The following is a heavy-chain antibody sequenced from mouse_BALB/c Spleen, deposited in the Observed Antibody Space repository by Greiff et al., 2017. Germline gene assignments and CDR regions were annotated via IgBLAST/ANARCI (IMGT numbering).Heavy chain of an antibody. D-gene: IGHD2-1*01. CDR3: TRGNAYGNFAY. CDR1: GYTFTSYC. Sequence: QVQLQQPGAELVKPGASVKLSCKASGYTFTSYCMYWVKQRPGQGLEWIGGINPSNGGTNFNEKFKSKATLTVDKSSSTAYMQLSSLTSEDSAVYYCTRGNAYGNFAYWGQGTLVTVSA. V-gene: IGHV1S81*02. J-gene: IGHJ3*01. CDR2: INPSNGGT.